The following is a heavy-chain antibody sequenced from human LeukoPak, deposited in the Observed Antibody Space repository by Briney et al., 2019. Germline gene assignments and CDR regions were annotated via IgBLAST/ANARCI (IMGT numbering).Heavy chain of an antibody. CDR3: ARESNYDSSGYYLNWFDP. CDR1: GFTFSSYA. V-gene: IGHV3-23*01. Sequence: GGSLRLSCAASGFTFSSYAMSWVRQAPGKGLEWVSAISGCGGSTYYADSVKGRFTISRDNSKNTLYLQMNSLRAEDTAVYYCARESNYDSSGYYLNWFDPWGQGTLVTVSS. J-gene: IGHJ5*02. CDR2: ISGCGGST. D-gene: IGHD3-22*01.